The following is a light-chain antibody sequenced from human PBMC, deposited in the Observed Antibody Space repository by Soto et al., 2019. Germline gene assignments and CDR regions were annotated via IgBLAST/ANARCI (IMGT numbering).Light chain of an antibody. Sequence: DFPMNPSHSSLSSSVGDRVTITCRARENINRHLNWYQQQPGKAPKLLIYAASSLQNGVPSRFRVCGSGTEFNLIITNLQPEDVATSYCQPSYTSISNTFRRATLLEIK. V-gene: IGKV1-39*01. CDR2: AAS. CDR1: ENINRH. J-gene: IGKJ5*01. CDR3: QPSYTSISNT.